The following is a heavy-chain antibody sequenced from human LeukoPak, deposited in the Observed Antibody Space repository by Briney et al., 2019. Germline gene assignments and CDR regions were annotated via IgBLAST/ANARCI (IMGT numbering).Heavy chain of an antibody. J-gene: IGHJ4*02. CDR1: GYTFTGYY. CDR3: AREPPYCSSTSCYRGGFDY. CDR2: INPNSSGT. D-gene: IGHD2-2*02. Sequence: GASVKVSCKASGYTFTGYYMHWVRQAPGQGLEWMGWINPNSSGTNYAQKFEGRVTMSRDTSISTAYMELSRLRSDDTAVYYCAREPPYCSSTSCYRGGFDYWGQGTLVTVSS. V-gene: IGHV1-2*02.